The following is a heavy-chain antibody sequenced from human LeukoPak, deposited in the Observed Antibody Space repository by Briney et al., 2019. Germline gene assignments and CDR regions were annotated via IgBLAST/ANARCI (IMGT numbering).Heavy chain of an antibody. CDR1: GFTFDDYA. V-gene: IGHV3-9*01. CDR2: ISWNSGSI. Sequence: GGSLRLSCAASGFTFDDYAMQWVRQAPGKGLEWVSGISWNSGSIGYADSVKGRFTISRDNAKNSLYLQMNSLRAEDTALYYCAKDKLSSGSYWFDYWGQGTLVTVSS. J-gene: IGHJ4*02. CDR3: AKDKLSSGSYWFDY. D-gene: IGHD1-26*01.